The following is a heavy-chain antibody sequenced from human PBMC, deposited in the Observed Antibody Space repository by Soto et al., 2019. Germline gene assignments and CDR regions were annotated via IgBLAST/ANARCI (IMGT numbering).Heavy chain of an antibody. J-gene: IGHJ4*02. CDR3: ARGWFGEFVDYFDF. CDR1: GYTFTSYA. V-gene: IGHV1-18*01. Sequence: QVQLVQSGAEVKKPGTSVKVSCKASGYTFTSYAISWVRQAPGQGLEWMGWISAYNGNTNYAQKLQGRVTMTTDSSTSPAYMELRTLRSDDTAVYYCARGWFGEFVDYFDFWGQGTLVTVSS. D-gene: IGHD3-10*01. CDR2: ISAYNGNT.